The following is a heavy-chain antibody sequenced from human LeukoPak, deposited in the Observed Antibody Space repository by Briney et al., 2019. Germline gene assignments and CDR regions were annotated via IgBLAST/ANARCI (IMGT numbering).Heavy chain of an antibody. Sequence: PGGSLRLSCAASGFPVSGSSLHSVGQASGKGLEGVGRVRSKTDNYATAYSPSVQGRYPVSRDDSKNTAYLQMNSLKPEDTAIYYCATFDWGSSPNWGQGSRVTVSA. D-gene: IGHD3-9*01. CDR1: GFPVSGSS. CDR3: ATFDWGSSPN. V-gene: IGHV3-73*01. CDR2: VRSKTDNYAT. J-gene: IGHJ4*02.